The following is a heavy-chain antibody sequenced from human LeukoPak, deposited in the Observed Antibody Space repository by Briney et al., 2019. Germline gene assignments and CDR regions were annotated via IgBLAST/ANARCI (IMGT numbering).Heavy chain of an antibody. CDR1: GGSISSYY. CDR2: IYYSGST. J-gene: IGHJ4*02. D-gene: IGHD2-15*01. V-gene: IGHV4-59*08. Sequence: SETLSLTCTVSGGSISSYYWSWIRQPPGKGVEWIGYIYYSGSTNYNPSLKSRVTISVDTSKNQFSLKLSSVTAADTAVYYCARLGCSGGSCADYWGQGTLVTVSS. CDR3: ARLGCSGGSCADY.